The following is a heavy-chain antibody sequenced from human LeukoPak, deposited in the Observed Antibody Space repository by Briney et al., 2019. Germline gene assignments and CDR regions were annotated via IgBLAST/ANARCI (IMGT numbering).Heavy chain of an antibody. J-gene: IGHJ5*02. V-gene: IGHV1-8*01. CDR1: GYTFTSYD. D-gene: IGHD2-2*01. CDR2: MNPNSGST. CDR3: ARLVGCGSTNCYSPDNWFDP. Sequence: ASVKVSCKASGYTFTSYDINWARQAPGQGLEWMGWMNPNSGSTDSAQKFQGRVTMTRNTSISTAYLELSGLGSEDTAVYYCARLVGCGSTNCYSPDNWFDPWGQGTLVIVSS.